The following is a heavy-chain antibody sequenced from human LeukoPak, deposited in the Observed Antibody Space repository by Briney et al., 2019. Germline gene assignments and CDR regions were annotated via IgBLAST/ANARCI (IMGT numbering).Heavy chain of an antibody. CDR1: GGSISSYY. CDR2: IYYSGST. V-gene: IGHV4-59*01. CDR3: ARADFGGNPYFDY. D-gene: IGHD4-23*01. J-gene: IGHJ4*02. Sequence: SETLSLTCTVSGGSISSYYWSWIRQPPGKGLERIGYIYYSGSTNYNPSLKSRVTISVDTSKNQFSLKLSSVTAADTAVYYCARADFGGNPYFDYWGQGTLVTVSS.